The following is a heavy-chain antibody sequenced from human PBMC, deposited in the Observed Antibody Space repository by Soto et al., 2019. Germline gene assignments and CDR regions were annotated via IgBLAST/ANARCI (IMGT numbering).Heavy chain of an antibody. V-gene: IGHV1-18*01. CDR3: ASTYGDYFYDY. CDR2: ISAYNGNT. CDR1: GYTFTSYG. D-gene: IGHD4-17*01. J-gene: IGHJ4*02. Sequence: GGSLRLSCAASGYTFTSYGISWVRQAPGQGLEWMGWISAYNGNTNYAQKLQGRVTMTTDTSTSTAYMELRSLRSDDTAVYYCASTYGDYFYDYWGQGTLVTVSS.